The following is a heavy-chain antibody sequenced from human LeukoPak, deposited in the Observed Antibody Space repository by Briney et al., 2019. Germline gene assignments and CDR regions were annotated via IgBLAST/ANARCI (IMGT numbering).Heavy chain of an antibody. CDR3: PRHHATLVTEYYLDV. Sequence: PSETLSLTCTVSGGSIGSSGYYWGWIRQPPGKGLEWIGSIYYSGSTYYNPSLKSRVTISVDTSKNQFSLRLSSVTAADTAVYYCPRHHATLVTEYYLDVWGKGTTVTISS. D-gene: IGHD4/OR15-4a*01. CDR1: GGSIGSSGYY. V-gene: IGHV4-39*01. CDR2: IYYSGST. J-gene: IGHJ6*03.